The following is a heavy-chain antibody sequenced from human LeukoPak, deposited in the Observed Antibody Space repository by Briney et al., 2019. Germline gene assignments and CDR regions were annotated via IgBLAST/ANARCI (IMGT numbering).Heavy chain of an antibody. J-gene: IGHJ4*02. Sequence: PGGSLRLSCAASGFSVSSNYMSWVRQAPGKGLEWVSVIYSGGSTYYADSVKGRFTISRDNSKNTVYLQMNSLRAEDTAVYYCARETVEMDTIDWGQGTLVTVSS. V-gene: IGHV3-53*01. CDR1: GFSVSSNY. D-gene: IGHD5-24*01. CDR2: IYSGGST. CDR3: ARETVEMDTID.